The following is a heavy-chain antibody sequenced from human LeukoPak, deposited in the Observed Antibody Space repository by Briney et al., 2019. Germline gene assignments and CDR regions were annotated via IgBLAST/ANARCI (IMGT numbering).Heavy chain of an antibody. CDR3: ARSRYDYVWGSYRSQGYYFDY. CDR2: IYYSGST. D-gene: IGHD3-16*02. CDR1: GGSVSSGSYY. V-gene: IGHV4-61*01. J-gene: IGHJ4*02. Sequence: SETLSLTCTVSGGSVSSGSYYWSWIRQPPGKGLEWIGYIYYSGSTNYNPSLKSRVTISVDTSKNQFSLKLSSVTAADTAVYYCARSRYDYVWGSYRSQGYYFDYWGQGTLVTVSS.